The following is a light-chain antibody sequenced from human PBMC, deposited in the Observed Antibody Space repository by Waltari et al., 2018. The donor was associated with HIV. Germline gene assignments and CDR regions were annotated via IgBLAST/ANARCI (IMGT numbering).Light chain of an antibody. CDR2: DAS. Sequence: EIVLTQSPATLSLSPGARATLSCRARQSVSSYLAWYQQKPGQAPRLLIYDASNRATGIPARFSGSGSGTDFTLTISSLEPEDFAVYYRQQRSNWPPTFGPGTKVEIK. V-gene: IGKV3-11*01. J-gene: IGKJ1*01. CDR3: QQRSNWPPT. CDR1: QSVSSY.